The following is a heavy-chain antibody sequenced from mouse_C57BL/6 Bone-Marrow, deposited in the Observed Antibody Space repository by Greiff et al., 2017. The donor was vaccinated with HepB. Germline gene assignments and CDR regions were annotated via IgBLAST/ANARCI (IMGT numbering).Heavy chain of an antibody. V-gene: IGHV1-72*01. J-gene: IGHJ2*01. CDR1: GYTFTSYW. Sequence: QVQLQQPGAELVKPGASVKLSCKASGYTFTSYWMHWVKQRPGRGLEWIGRIDPNSGGAKYNEKFKSKATLTVDKPSSTAYMQLSSLTSEDSAVYYCARERLIYYYGSSSFGYWGQGTTLTVSS. CDR2: IDPNSGGA. D-gene: IGHD1-1*01. CDR3: ARERLIYYYGSSSFGY.